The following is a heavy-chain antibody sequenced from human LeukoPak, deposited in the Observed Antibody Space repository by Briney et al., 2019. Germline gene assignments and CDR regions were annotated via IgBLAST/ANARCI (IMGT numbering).Heavy chain of an antibody. CDR2: IYYSEST. Sequence: SETLSLTCTVSGGSISSSSYYWGWIRQPPGKGLEWIGSIYYSESTNYNPSLKSRVTISVDASKNQFSLKLSSVTAADTAVYYCARSVEGYCSGGSCYSYYYYMDVWGKGTTVTVSS. D-gene: IGHD2-15*01. CDR1: GGSISSSSYY. J-gene: IGHJ6*03. CDR3: ARSVEGYCSGGSCYSYYYYMDV. V-gene: IGHV4-39*07.